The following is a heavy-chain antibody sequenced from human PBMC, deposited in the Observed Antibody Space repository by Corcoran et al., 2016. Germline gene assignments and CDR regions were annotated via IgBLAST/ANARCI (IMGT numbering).Heavy chain of an antibody. D-gene: IGHD5-12*01. V-gene: IGHV2-26*01. CDR1: GFSLSNARMG. CDR3: VRARWLPTWGPCDI. Sequence: QVTLKESGPVLVKPTETLTLTCTVSGFSLSNARMGVSWIRQPPGKALEWLAHIFANDEKAYSTSLKSRLTISKDTSKSHLVLTMTNMDPVDTVTYHCVRARWLPTWGPCDIWGQGTMVTVAS. CDR2: IFANDEK. J-gene: IGHJ3*02.